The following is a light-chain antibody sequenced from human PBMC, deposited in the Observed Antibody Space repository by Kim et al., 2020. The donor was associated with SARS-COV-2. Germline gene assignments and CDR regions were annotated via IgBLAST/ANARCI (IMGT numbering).Light chain of an antibody. Sequence: SVGDRVTISCRASQNINSYLNWYQQKPGKAPKLLIYAASTLQSGVPSRFSGSGSGTDFTLTINSLQTEDFATYYCQQSHTAPLLTFGGGTKVDIK. V-gene: IGKV1-39*01. J-gene: IGKJ4*01. CDR3: QQSHTAPLLT. CDR1: QNINSY. CDR2: AAS.